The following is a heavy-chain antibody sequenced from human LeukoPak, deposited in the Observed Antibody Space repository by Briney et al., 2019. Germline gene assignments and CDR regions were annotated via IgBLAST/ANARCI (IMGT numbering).Heavy chain of an antibody. CDR2: IWYDGSDK. Sequence: GRSLRLSCEASGFTFSSYGIHWVRQAPGKGLEWVASIWYDGSDKYYRDSVKGRFTISRDNSKNTLYLQMNSLRAEDTAVYYCAKDRAEKYAFDYWGQGTLVAVSS. CDR3: AKDRAEKYAFDY. CDR1: GFTFSSYG. V-gene: IGHV3-33*03. J-gene: IGHJ4*02. D-gene: IGHD2-2*01.